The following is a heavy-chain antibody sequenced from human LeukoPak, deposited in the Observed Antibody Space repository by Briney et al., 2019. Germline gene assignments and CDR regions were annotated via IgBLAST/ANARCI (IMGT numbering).Heavy chain of an antibody. J-gene: IGHJ4*02. D-gene: IGHD6-13*01. CDR2: ISGSGGST. CDR1: GFTFSSYA. V-gene: IGHV3-23*01. CDR3: AKSGIAAATILYYFDY. Sequence: GGSLRLSCAASGFTFSSYAMSWVRQAPGKGPEWVSAISGSGGSTYYADSVKGRFTISRDNSKNTLYLQMNSLRAEDTAVYYCAKSGIAAATILYYFDYWGQGTLVTVSS.